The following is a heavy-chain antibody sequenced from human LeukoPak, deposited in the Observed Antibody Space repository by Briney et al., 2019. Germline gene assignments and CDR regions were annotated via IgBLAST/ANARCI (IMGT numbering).Heavy chain of an antibody. D-gene: IGHD1-26*01. V-gene: IGHV5-51*01. J-gene: IGHJ2*01. CDR2: IYPGDSDT. Sequence: GESLKISCKGSGYSFTSYWIGWVRQMPGRGLEWMGIIYPGDSDTRYSPSFQGQVTISADKSISTAYLQWSSLKASDTAMYYCAMRRGGSYYGWWYFDLWGRGTLVTVSS. CDR1: GYSFTSYW. CDR3: AMRRGGSYYGWWYFDL.